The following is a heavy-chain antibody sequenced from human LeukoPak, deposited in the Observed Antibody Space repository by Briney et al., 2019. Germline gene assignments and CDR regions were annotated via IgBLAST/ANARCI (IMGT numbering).Heavy chain of an antibody. CDR1: GGTFSSYA. CDR3: ASDRSMVRGVILDY. J-gene: IGHJ4*02. D-gene: IGHD3-10*01. V-gene: IGHV1-69*04. CDR2: IIPILGIA. Sequence: SVKVSCKASGGTFSSYAISWVRQAPGQGLEWMGRIIPILGIANYAQKFQGRVTITADKSTSTAYMELSSLRSEDTAVYYCASDRSMVRGVILDYWGQGTLVTVSS.